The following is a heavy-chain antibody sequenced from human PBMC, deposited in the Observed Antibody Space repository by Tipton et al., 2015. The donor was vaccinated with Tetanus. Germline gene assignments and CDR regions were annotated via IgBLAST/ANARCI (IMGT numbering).Heavy chain of an antibody. J-gene: IGHJ3*01. Sequence: LRLSCTVAGGSISGYYWTWIRQPPGKGLEWIGYIYDNGTTSYSPSLKSRVIISVDKSKNQLSLKLGSVTAEDTAIYYCARRIQVFGPAILDAFDLWAQGTTVIVSS. CDR1: GGSISGYY. CDR3: ARRIQVFGPAILDAFDL. V-gene: IGHV4-59*01. CDR2: IYDNGTT. D-gene: IGHD3/OR15-3a*01.